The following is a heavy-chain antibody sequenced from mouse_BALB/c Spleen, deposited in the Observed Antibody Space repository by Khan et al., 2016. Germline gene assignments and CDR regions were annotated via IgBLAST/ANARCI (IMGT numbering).Heavy chain of an antibody. CDR2: INTYTGEP. V-gene: IGHV9-1*02. Sequence: QIQLVQSGPELKKPGETVKISCMASGYTFTNYGMNWVKQAPGKGLQWMGWINTYTGEPTYADDFKGRFAFSLETSANTAYLQINNLKNEDMATYFCARFRYANYWGQGTTLTVSS. CDR1: GYTFTNYG. CDR3: ARFRYANY. D-gene: IGHD1-1*01. J-gene: IGHJ2*01.